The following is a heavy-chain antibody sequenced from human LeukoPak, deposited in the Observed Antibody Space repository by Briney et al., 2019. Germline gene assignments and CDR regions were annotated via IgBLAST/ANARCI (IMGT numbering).Heavy chain of an antibody. Sequence: PGGSLRLSCAASGFTFSNYAMSWVRQAPGKGLEWVSAISGRDGITYYADSVQGRFTVSRDNSRNTLYLQMNSLRAEDTAVYYCAKDQADILTGYYIANWFDPWGQGTLVTVSS. CDR2: ISGRDGIT. V-gene: IGHV3-23*01. CDR1: GFTFSNYA. J-gene: IGHJ5*02. CDR3: AKDQADILTGYYIANWFDP. D-gene: IGHD3-9*01.